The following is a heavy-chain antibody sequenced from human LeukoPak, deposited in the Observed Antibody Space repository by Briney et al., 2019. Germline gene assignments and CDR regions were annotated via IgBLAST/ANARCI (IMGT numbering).Heavy chain of an antibody. V-gene: IGHV1-2*06. CDR3: ARASYYYDSSGYSYYFDY. J-gene: IGHJ4*02. D-gene: IGHD3-22*01. CDR2: INPNSGGT. CDR1: GYTFTGYY. Sequence: ASVKVSCKASGYTFTGYYMHGVRQAPGQGLEWMGRINPNSGGTNYAQKFQGRVTMTRDTSISTAYMELSRLRSDDTAVYYCARASYYYDSSGYSYYFDYWGQGTLVTVSS.